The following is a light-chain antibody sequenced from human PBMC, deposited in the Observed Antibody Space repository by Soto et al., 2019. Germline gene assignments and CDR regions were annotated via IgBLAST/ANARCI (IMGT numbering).Light chain of an antibody. J-gene: IGKJ4*01. V-gene: IGKV3-20*01. CDR3: QQYGSSPLT. CDR2: GAS. Sequence: EIVLTQSPVTLSLSPGERATLSCRASQSVTSSYLAWYQQKLGQAPRLLIYGASSRATGIPDRFSGSGSGTDFTLTISRLEPEDFAVYYCQQYGSSPLTFGGGTKVEIK. CDR1: QSVTSSY.